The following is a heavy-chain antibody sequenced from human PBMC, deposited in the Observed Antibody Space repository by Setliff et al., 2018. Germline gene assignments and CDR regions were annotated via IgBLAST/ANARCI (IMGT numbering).Heavy chain of an antibody. Sequence: SETLSLTCTVSGGSISSDDKYWNWIRQPPGKGLEWIGYIYNRESTYYNPSLKSRVTISVDTSKNQFSLKLRSVTAADTAVYYCARGRLHYYDSSGYSYWGQGTLVTVSS. CDR2: IYNREST. V-gene: IGHV4-30-4*01. CDR3: ARGRLHYYDSSGYSY. J-gene: IGHJ4*02. CDR1: GGSISSDDKY. D-gene: IGHD3-22*01.